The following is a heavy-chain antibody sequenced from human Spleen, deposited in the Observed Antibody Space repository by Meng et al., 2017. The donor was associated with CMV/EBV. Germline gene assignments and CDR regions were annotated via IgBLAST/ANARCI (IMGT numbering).Heavy chain of an antibody. V-gene: IGHV3-21*01. D-gene: IGHD2-2*01. J-gene: IGHJ4*02. CDR3: ARDLPYCSSTTCYLWDC. CDR2: ISSSSTYI. CDR1: FTCSSYT. Sequence: FTCSSYTMNWVRQAPGKGLEWVSSISSSSTYIFYADSVKGRFTISRDNARNSVFLQMNSLRAEDTAVYYCARDLPYCSSTTCYLWDCWGQGTLVTVSS.